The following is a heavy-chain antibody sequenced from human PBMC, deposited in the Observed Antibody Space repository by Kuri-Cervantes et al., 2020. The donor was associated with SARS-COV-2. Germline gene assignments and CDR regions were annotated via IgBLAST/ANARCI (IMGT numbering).Heavy chain of an antibody. CDR3: TSLSTVAPFDY. J-gene: IGHJ4*02. V-gene: IGHV3-73*01. Sequence: GESLKISCAASGFTFSGSAMHWVRQASGKGLEWVGRIRSKANSYATAYAASVKGRFTISSDDSKNTAYLQMNSLKTEDTAVYYCTSLSTVAPFDYWGQGTLVTVSS. D-gene: IGHD4-11*01. CDR2: IRSKANSYAT. CDR1: GFTFSGSA.